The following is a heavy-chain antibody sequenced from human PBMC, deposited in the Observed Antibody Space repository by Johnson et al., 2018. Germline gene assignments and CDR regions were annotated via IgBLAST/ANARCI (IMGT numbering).Heavy chain of an antibody. Sequence: VQLVESGGGLVKPGRSLRLCCTASGFTFGDYAMSWFRQAPGKGLEWVGFIRSKADGGTTEYAASGKGRFTISRDDSKSIAYLQMNSLKNEDTAVYYCTRVQNFWSGYYARGYYGMDVWGQGTTVTVSS. CDR3: TRVQNFWSGYYARGYYGMDV. CDR2: IRSKADGGTT. J-gene: IGHJ6*02. CDR1: GFTFGDYA. D-gene: IGHD3-3*01. V-gene: IGHV3-49*05.